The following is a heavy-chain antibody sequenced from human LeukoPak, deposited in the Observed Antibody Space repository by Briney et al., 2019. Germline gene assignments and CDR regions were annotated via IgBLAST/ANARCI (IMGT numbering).Heavy chain of an antibody. CDR3: AKDFYSSSWYGSDY. CDR1: GFTFSNYA. V-gene: IGHV3-23*01. D-gene: IGHD6-13*01. CDR2: ISGSGTST. Sequence: PGGSLRLSCVASGFTFSNYAMNWVRQAPGKGLEWVSVISGSGTSTYYADSVKGRFTISRDNSKNTLYLHMNSLRAEDTAVYYCAKDFYSSSWYGSDYWGQGTLVTVSS. J-gene: IGHJ4*02.